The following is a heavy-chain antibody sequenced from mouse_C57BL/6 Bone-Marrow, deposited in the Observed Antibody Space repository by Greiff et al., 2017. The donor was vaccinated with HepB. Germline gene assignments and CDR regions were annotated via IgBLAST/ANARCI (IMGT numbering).Heavy chain of an antibody. Sequence: QVQLQQSGPGLVQPSQCLSITCTVSGFSFTSYGVHWVRQSPGKGLEWLGVIWSGGSTDYNAAFISRLSISKDKSKSQVFFKMNSLQADDTAIYYCARRPLYDCELDDWGKGTTLTVSS. V-gene: IGHV2-2*01. CDR1: GFSFTSYG. CDR2: IWSGGST. J-gene: IGHJ2*01. CDR3: ARRPLYDCELDD. D-gene: IGHD2-4*01.